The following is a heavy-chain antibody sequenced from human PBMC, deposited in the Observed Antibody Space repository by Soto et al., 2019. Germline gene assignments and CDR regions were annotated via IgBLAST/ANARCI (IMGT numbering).Heavy chain of an antibody. CDR2: INPSGGAT. CDR1: GYTFTDYY. CDR3: ARGSSLALDY. V-gene: IGHV1-46*01. J-gene: IGHJ4*02. Sequence: QVQMVQSGAEVKKPGASVKVSCEASGYTFTDYYMHWVRQAPGQGLEWMGRINPSGGATTYVQKFQGRVTMTTDTSTNTVYMDLSSLTSEDTAVYYCARGSSLALDYWGQGTLVTVSS.